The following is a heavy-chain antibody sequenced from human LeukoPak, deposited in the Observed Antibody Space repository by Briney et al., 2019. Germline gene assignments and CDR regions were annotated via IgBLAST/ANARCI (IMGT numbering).Heavy chain of an antibody. V-gene: IGHV3-23*01. J-gene: IGHJ4*02. CDR1: GFTFSSYA. Sequence: GGSLRLSCAASGFTFSSYAMSWVRQAPGKGLEWVSSISGSGGRTYYADSVKGRFTISRDNAKNTLYLQMNSLRAEDTAVYYCARVFTRMIRNGLDYWGQGTLVTVSS. D-gene: IGHD3-16*01. CDR2: ISGSGGRT. CDR3: ARVFTRMIRNGLDY.